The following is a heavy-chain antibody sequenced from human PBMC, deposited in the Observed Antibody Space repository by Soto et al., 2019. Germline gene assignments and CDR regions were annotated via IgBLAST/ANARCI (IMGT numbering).Heavy chain of an antibody. CDR2: IYYDGSNR. CDR1: GFTFGTHA. Sequence: GGSLRLSCAASGFTFGTHAMHWVRQAPGKGLEWVAVIYYDGSNRYYGDAVKGRFTISRDNSKSTLYLQMSSLRAEDTAVYYCARAFCTNGVCYYFFDYWGHGTLVTLSS. J-gene: IGHJ4*01. D-gene: IGHD2-8*01. V-gene: IGHV3-33*01. CDR3: ARAFCTNGVCYYFFDY.